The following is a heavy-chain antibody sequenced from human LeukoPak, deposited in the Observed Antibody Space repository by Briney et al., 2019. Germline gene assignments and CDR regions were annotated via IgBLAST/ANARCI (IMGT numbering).Heavy chain of an antibody. D-gene: IGHD3-9*01. CDR1: GGSISSCY. Sequence: SETLSLTCTVSGGSISSCYWSWIRQPPGKGMEWIGYIYYSGSSNYNTSLKCRVTISVDTSKNQFYLKLRSVTAADTAVYYYAIGTTVLRYFDWLADYYYGMDVWGQGTTVTVSS. CDR3: AIGTTVLRYFDWLADYYYGMDV. CDR2: IYYSGSS. J-gene: IGHJ6*02. V-gene: IGHV4-59*08.